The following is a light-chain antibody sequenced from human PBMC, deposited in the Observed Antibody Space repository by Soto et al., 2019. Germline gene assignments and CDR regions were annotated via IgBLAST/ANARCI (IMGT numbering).Light chain of an antibody. J-gene: IGLJ1*01. V-gene: IGLV2-18*02. CDR1: SSDVGSYNR. CDR3: NSYTSSNTYV. CDR2: EVS. Sequence: QSALTQPPSVSGSPGQSVTISCTGTSSDVGSYNRVSWYQQPPGTAPKLMIYEVSNRPSGVPDRFSGSKSGNTASLTISGLQAEDEAYYYCNSYTSSNTYVFGTGTKLTVL.